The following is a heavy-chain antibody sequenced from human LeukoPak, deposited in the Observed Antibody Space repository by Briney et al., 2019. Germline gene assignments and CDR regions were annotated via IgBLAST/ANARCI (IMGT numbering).Heavy chain of an antibody. V-gene: IGHV4-61*02. CDR3: ARDREVLLWFGESYYFDY. J-gene: IGHJ4*02. CDR2: IYTSGGT. D-gene: IGHD3-10*01. CDR1: GGSISSGSYY. Sequence: PSETLSLTCTVSGGSISSGSYYWSWIRQPAGKGLEWIGRIYTSGGTNYNPSLKSRVTISVDTSKNQFSLKLSSVTAADTAVYYCARDREVLLWFGESYYFDYWGQGILVTVSS.